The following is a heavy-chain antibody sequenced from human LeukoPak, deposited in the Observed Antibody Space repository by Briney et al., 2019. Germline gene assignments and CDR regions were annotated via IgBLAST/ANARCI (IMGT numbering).Heavy chain of an antibody. D-gene: IGHD2-2*01. CDR1: GFTFSSYA. V-gene: IGHV3-23*01. Sequence: GGSLRLSCAASGFTFSSYAMSWVRQAPGKGLEWVSAISGSGGSTYYADSVKGRFTISRDNSKNTLYLQMNSLRAEDTAVYYCANSYQLLHYFDCWGQGTLVTVSS. CDR3: ANSYQLLHYFDC. J-gene: IGHJ4*02. CDR2: ISGSGGST.